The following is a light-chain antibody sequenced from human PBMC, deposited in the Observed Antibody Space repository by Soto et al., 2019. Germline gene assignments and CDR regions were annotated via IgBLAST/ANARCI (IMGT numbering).Light chain of an antibody. CDR2: DAS. CDR1: QDISNY. V-gene: IGKV1-33*01. Sequence: DIQMTQSPSSLSASVGDRVTITCQASQDISNYLNWYQQKPGKAPKLLIYDASNLETGVPSRFGGSGSGTDFTFTISSLQPEDIATYYCQQYDNLGYTFGQGTKLEIK. J-gene: IGKJ2*01. CDR3: QQYDNLGYT.